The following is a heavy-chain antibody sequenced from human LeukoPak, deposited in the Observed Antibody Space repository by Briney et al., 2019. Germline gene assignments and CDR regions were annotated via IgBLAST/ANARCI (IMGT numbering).Heavy chain of an antibody. CDR2: ISYDGHYK. CDR1: GFSFTDYS. CDR3: ARDQQVGGNYYYLCD. D-gene: IGHD3-22*01. J-gene: IGHJ1*01. V-gene: IGHV3-30*04. Sequence: GRSLRHSCAASGFSFTDYSLHWVRQAPGKGLEWVAFISYDGHYKYYADSVNGRFTIARDNSKNTLYLQMNSLRPEDTAVYFCARDQQVGGNYYYLCDSGQRALVTVSS.